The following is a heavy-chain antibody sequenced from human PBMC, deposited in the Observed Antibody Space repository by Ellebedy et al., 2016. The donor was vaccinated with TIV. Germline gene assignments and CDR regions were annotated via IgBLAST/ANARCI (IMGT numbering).Heavy chain of an antibody. CDR3: ARDGRKEHDPYYLGMDV. Sequence: GESLKISXAASGFTFSRYWMHWVRQTAGKGLGWVSRINSDGSGAVYADSVKGRFTISRDNAKNTLHLQMNSLRAEDTAVYYCARDGRKEHDPYYLGMDVWGPGATVTVSS. V-gene: IGHV3-74*01. D-gene: IGHD1-26*01. CDR1: GFTFSRYW. J-gene: IGHJ6*02. CDR2: INSDGSGA.